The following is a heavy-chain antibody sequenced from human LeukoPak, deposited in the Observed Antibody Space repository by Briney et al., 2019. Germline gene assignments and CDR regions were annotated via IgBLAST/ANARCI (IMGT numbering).Heavy chain of an antibody. CDR1: GFTFSSDA. CDR3: AKGSWQWLILDY. CDR2: ISGSGGST. J-gene: IGHJ4*02. Sequence: PGGSLRLSCAASGFTFSSDAMSWVRQAQGQGLGWVSAISGSGGSTYYADSVKGRFTISRDNSTNTLYLQMNSLRAEDTAVYYCAKGSWQWLILDYWGQGTLVTVSS. V-gene: IGHV3-23*01. D-gene: IGHD6-19*01.